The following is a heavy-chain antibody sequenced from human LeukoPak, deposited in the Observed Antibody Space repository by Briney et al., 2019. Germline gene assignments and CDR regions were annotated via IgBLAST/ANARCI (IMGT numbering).Heavy chain of an antibody. CDR3: ARLRLRMVRGVIKPGGYYYMDV. CDR2: IYYSGST. CDR1: GGSISSSSYY. V-gene: IGHV4-39*07. Sequence: PSETLSLTCTVSGGSISSSSYYWGWIRQPPGKGLEWIGSIYYSGSTYYNPSLKSRVTISVDTSKNQFSLKLSSVTAADTAVYYCARLRLRMVRGVIKPGGYYYMDVWGKGTTVTISS. J-gene: IGHJ6*03. D-gene: IGHD3-10*01.